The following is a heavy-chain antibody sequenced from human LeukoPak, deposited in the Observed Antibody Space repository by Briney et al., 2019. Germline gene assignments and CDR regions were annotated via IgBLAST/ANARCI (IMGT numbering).Heavy chain of an antibody. CDR2: ISGSGDVT. D-gene: IGHD1-26*01. V-gene: IGHV3-23*01. J-gene: IGHJ6*03. CDR3: AKESGAGSPSRYYYYYYMDV. Sequence: QPGGSLRLSCAVSGFIFSQYAMSWVRQAPGKGLEWVSSISGSGDVTKYADAVMGRFTISRDNSKNTLSLQMNSLRAEDTAVYYCAKESGAGSPSRYYYYYYMDVWGKGTTVTVSS. CDR1: GFIFSQYA.